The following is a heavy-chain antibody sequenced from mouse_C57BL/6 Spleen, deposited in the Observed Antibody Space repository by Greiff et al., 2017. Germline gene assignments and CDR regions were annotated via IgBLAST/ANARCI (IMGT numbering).Heavy chain of an antibody. CDR1: GYTFTSYW. D-gene: IGHD1-1*01. CDR2: IHPNSGST. V-gene: IGHV1-64*01. Sequence: VQLKQPGAELVKPGASVKLSCKASGYTFTSYWMHWVKQRPGQGLEWIGMIHPNSGSTNYNEKFKSKATMTVDKSSSTAYMQLSSLTSEDSAVYYCARSGNYYGSSYWYFDVWGTGTTVTVSS. CDR3: ARSGNYYGSSYWYFDV. J-gene: IGHJ1*03.